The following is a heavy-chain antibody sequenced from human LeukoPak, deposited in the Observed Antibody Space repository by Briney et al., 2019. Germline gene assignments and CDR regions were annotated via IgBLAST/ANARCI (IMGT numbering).Heavy chain of an antibody. CDR2: TYTSGST. CDR3: ARAYSYGIYYYYYMDV. Sequence: PSETLSLTCTVSGGSISSYYWSWIRQPPGKGLEWIGRTYTSGSTNYNPSLKSRVTISVDTSKNQFSLKLSSVTAADTAVYYCARAYSYGIYYYYYMDVWGKGTTVTVSS. V-gene: IGHV4-4*08. CDR1: GGSISSYY. D-gene: IGHD5-18*01. J-gene: IGHJ6*03.